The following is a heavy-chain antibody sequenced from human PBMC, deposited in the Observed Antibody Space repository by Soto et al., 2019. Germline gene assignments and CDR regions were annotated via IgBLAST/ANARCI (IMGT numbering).Heavy chain of an antibody. V-gene: IGHV3-33*01. CDR2: IWYDGSNK. Sequence: PGGSLRLSCAASGFTFSSYGMHWVRQAPGKGLEWVAVIWYDGSNKYYADSVKGRFTISRDNSKNTLYLQMNSLRAEDTAVYYCARDYNTDILTGYFIDYWGQGTLVTVSS. D-gene: IGHD3-9*01. CDR3: ARDYNTDILTGYFIDY. J-gene: IGHJ4*02. CDR1: GFTFSSYG.